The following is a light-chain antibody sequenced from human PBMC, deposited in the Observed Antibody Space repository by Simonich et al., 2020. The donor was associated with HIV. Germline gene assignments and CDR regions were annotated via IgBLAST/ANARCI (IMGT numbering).Light chain of an antibody. V-gene: IGLV2-8*01. Sequence: QSALTQPRSVSGSPGQSVTISCTGTSSDLGANNYVSWYQQHPGKAPKLMIYEVSKRPSGVPYRFSGSKSGNTASLTVSGLQAEDEADYYCSSYAGSNNLVFGGGTKLTVL. CDR3: SSYAGSNNLV. J-gene: IGLJ3*02. CDR2: EVS. CDR1: SSDLGANNY.